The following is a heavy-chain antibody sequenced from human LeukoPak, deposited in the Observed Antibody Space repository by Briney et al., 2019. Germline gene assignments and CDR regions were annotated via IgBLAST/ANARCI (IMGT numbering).Heavy chain of an antibody. D-gene: IGHD3-22*01. Sequence: ASVKVSCKASGGTFSSYGISWVRQAPGQGLEWMGWISAYNGNTNYAQKLQGRVTMTTDTSTSTAYMELRSLRSDDTAVYYCARVGYYDSRPGYWGQGTLVTVSS. V-gene: IGHV1-18*01. CDR3: ARVGYYDSRPGY. J-gene: IGHJ4*02. CDR1: GGTFSSYG. CDR2: ISAYNGNT.